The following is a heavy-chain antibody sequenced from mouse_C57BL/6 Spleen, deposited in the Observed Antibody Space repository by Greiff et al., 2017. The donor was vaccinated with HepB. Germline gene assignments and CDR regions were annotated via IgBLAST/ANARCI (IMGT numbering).Heavy chain of an antibody. J-gene: IGHJ4*01. CDR2: IYPRSGNT. D-gene: IGHD2-1*01. CDR3: ARRGDYGNFYYYAMDY. V-gene: IGHV1-81*01. Sequence: VQLQQSGAELARPGASVKLSCKASGYTFTSYGISWVKQRTGQGLEWIGEIYPRSGNTYYNEKFKGKATLTADKSSSTAYMELRSLTSEDSAVYFCARRGDYGNFYYYAMDYWGQGTSVTVSS. CDR1: GYTFTSYG.